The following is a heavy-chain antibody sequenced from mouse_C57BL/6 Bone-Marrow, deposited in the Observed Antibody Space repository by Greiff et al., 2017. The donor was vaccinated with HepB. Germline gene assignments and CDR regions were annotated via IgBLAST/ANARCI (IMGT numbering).Heavy chain of an antibody. CDR2: IWWDDDK. J-gene: IGHJ2*01. Sequence: QVTLKVSGPGILQPSQTLSLTCSFSGFSLSTFGMGVGWIRQPSGKGLEWLAHIWWDDDKYYNPALKSRLTSSKDTSKNQVFLKIANVDTADTATYYCARIHYYGSSFPYYFDYWGQGTTLTVSS. CDR1: GFSLSTFGMG. V-gene: IGHV8-8*01. CDR3: ARIHYYGSSFPYYFDY. D-gene: IGHD1-1*01.